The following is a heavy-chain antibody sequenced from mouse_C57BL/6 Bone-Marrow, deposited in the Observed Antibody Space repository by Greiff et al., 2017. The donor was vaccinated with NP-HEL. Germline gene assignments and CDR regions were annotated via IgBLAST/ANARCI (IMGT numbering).Heavy chain of an antibody. CDR2: INPGSGGT. J-gene: IGHJ2*01. D-gene: IGHD3-2*02. CDR1: GYAFTNYL. CDR3: ARHSSGFDY. Sequence: QVQLQQSGAELVRPGTSVKVSCKASGYAFTNYLIEWVKQRPGQGLEWIGVINPGSGGTNYNEKFKGKATLTADKSSSTAYMQLSSLTSEDSAVYFCARHSSGFDYWGQGTTLTVSS. V-gene: IGHV1-54*01.